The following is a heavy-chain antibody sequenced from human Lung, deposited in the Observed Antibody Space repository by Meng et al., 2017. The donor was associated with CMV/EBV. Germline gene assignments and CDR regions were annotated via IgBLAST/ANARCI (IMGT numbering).Heavy chain of an antibody. D-gene: IGHD2-2*01. J-gene: IGHJ4*02. CDR2: MYSGGSST. CDR3: AKCSSTSCRYFDY. Sequence: GGSLRLXCAASGFTFSRYGMSWVRQAPGKGLEWVSVMYSGGSSTFYADSVRGRFTISRDESKNTLYLQMNSLRAEDTALYYCAKCSSTSCRYFDYWGQGTLVTVSS. V-gene: IGHV3-23*03. CDR1: GFTFSRYG.